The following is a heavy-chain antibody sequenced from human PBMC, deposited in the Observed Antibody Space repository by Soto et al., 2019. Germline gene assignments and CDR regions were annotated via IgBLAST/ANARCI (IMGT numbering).Heavy chain of an antibody. V-gene: IGHV4-34*01. CDR3: ARMIGGYYDSSGYYYLFDY. J-gene: IGHJ4*02. CDR2: INHSGST. CDR1: GGSFSGYY. D-gene: IGHD3-22*01. Sequence: NPSETLSLTCAVYGGSFSGYYWSWIRQPPGKGLEWIGEINHSGSTNYNPSLKSRVTISVGTSKNQFSLKLSSVTAADTAVYYCARMIGGYYDSSGYYYLFDYWGQGTLVT.